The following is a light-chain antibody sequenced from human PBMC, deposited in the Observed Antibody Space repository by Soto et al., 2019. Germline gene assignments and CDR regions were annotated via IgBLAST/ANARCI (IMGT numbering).Light chain of an antibody. CDR2: DNN. Sequence: QSVLTQPPSVSAAPGQKVTISCSGSSSNIGSNYVSWYQQLPGTAPKLLIYDNNKRPSVIPDRFSGSKSGTSATLGITGLQTGDEADYYCGTWYSSLSAVVFGGGTKLTVL. J-gene: IGLJ2*01. CDR1: SSNIGSNY. V-gene: IGLV1-51*01. CDR3: GTWYSSLSAVV.